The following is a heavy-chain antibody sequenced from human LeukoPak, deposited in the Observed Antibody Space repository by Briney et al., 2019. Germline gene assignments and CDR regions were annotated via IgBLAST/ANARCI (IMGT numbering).Heavy chain of an antibody. CDR2: ISGSSGST. Sequence: GGSLRLSCAASGFTFSSYAMSWVRQAPGKGLEWVSGISGSSGSTYYADSVKGRFTISRDNSKNTLYLQMNNLRAEDTAVYYCAKDPKTTVTTGGLFDYWGQGTLATVSS. CDR3: AKDPKTTVTTGGLFDY. CDR1: GFTFSSYA. J-gene: IGHJ4*02. D-gene: IGHD4-17*01. V-gene: IGHV3-23*01.